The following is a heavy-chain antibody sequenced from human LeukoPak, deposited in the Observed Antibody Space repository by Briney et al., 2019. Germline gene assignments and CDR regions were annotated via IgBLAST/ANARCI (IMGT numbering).Heavy chain of an antibody. V-gene: IGHV3-7*01. CDR3: ASKGGSFTISGVLYNDAFAI. Sequence: GGSLRLSCAASGFTISDYWMSWVRQAPGKGLEWVANIKEDGSEKNYVDSAKGRFTISRDNAKNSLYLQMNNLRAGDTAVYYCASKGGSFTISGVLYNDAFAIWGQGTMVTVSA. D-gene: IGHD3-3*01. CDR1: GFTISDYW. J-gene: IGHJ3*02. CDR2: IKEDGSEK.